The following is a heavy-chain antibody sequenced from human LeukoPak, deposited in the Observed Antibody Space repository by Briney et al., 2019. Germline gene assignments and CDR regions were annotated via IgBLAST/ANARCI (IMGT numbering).Heavy chain of an antibody. CDR1: DGSISSSSYY. CDR2: IYYSGST. Sequence: PSETLSLTCTVSDGSISSSSYYWGWIRQPPGKGLEWIGSIYYSGSTYYNASLKSRVTISVDTSKNQFFLKLSSVTAADTAVYYCARLTGADDAFDIWGHGTMVTVSS. V-gene: IGHV4-39*01. D-gene: IGHD7-27*01. J-gene: IGHJ3*02. CDR3: ARLTGADDAFDI.